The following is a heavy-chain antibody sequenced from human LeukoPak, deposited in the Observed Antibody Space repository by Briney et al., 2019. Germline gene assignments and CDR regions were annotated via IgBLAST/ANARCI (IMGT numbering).Heavy chain of an antibody. J-gene: IGHJ4*02. V-gene: IGHV1-18*01. CDR1: GYTFTSYG. CDR3: AREFGGGYSYVGFDY. CDR2: ISAYNGNT. D-gene: IGHD5-18*01. Sequence: ASVKVSCKASGYTFTSYGISWVRQAPGQGLEWMGWISAYNGNTNYAQKLQGRVTMTTDTSTSTAYMELRSLRSDDTAVFYCAREFGGGYSYVGFDYWGQGTLVTVSS.